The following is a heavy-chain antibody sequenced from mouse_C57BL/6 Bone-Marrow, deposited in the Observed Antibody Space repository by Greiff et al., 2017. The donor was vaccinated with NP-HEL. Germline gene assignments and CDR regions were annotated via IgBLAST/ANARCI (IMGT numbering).Heavy chain of an antibody. CDR1: GYTFTSYW. J-gene: IGHJ2*01. Sequence: QVQLQQPGAELVMPGASVKLSCKASGYTFTSYWMHWVKQRPGQGLEWIGEIDPSDSYTNYNQKFKGKSTLTAEKSSSTAYMQLSSLTSEDSAVYFCARDPDYWGQGTTLTVSS. V-gene: IGHV1-69*01. CDR2: IDPSDSYT. CDR3: ARDPDY.